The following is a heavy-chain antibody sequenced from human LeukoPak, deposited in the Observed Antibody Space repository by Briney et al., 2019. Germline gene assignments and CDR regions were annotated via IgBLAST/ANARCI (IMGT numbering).Heavy chain of an antibody. V-gene: IGHV1-18*01. CDR2: ISAYNGNT. Sequence: GASVKVSCKASGYTFTNYAISWVRQAPGQGLEWVGWISAYNGNTNYAQKLQGRVTMTTDTSTSTAYMELRSLRSDDTAVYYCARTSNLWGSGSSSWFDPWGQGTLVTVSS. D-gene: IGHD3-10*01. CDR1: GYTFTNYA. J-gene: IGHJ5*02. CDR3: ARTSNLWGSGSSSWFDP.